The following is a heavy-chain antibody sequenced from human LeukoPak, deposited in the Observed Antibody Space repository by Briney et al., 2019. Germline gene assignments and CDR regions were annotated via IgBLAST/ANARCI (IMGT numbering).Heavy chain of an antibody. J-gene: IGHJ4*02. CDR1: GFTFDDYG. D-gene: IGHD3-10*01. Sequence: RAGGSLRLSCAASGFTFDDYGMSWVRQAPGKGVEWVSGINWNGGSTGYADSVKGRFTISRDNAKNSLYLQMNSLRAEDTAVYYCARSYYYGLAGDYWGQGTLVTVSS. CDR3: ARSYYYGLAGDY. V-gene: IGHV3-20*04. CDR2: INWNGGST.